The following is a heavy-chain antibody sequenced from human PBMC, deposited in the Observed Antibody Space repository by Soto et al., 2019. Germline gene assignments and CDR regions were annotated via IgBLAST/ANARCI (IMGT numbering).Heavy chain of an antibody. D-gene: IGHD5-12*01. CDR3: ARDSSGYSGDYYFYGLDV. CDR1: GGSITSYY. J-gene: IGHJ6*02. V-gene: IGHV4-59*01. Sequence: PSETLSLTCSVSGGSITSYYWSWIRQPPLKGLEWIGYIYYSGTTDYNPSLKSLVTISVDTSKNQFSLNLRSVTAADTAVYYCARDSSGYSGDYYFYGLDVWGQGTKVTV. CDR2: IYYSGTT.